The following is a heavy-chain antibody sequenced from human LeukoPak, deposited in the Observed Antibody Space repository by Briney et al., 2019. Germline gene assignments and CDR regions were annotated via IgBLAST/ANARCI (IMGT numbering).Heavy chain of an antibody. CDR1: GFTFSSYW. J-gene: IGHJ6*03. CDR2: IKQDVSEK. Sequence: PGRSLRLSCAASGFTFSSYWMSWVRQAPGKGLEWVANIKQDVSEKYYVDSGKGRFTISRDNAKNSLYLQMNSLRAEDTAVYYCAREVYDFWSGSGYYYYYYMDVWGKGTTVTVSS. D-gene: IGHD3-3*01. V-gene: IGHV3-7*01. CDR3: AREVYDFWSGSGYYYYYYMDV.